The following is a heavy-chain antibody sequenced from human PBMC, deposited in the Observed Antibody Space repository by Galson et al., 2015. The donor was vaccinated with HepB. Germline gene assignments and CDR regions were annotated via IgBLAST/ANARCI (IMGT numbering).Heavy chain of an antibody. CDR1: GFTFSSYW. V-gene: IGHV3-7*01. J-gene: IGHJ4*02. CDR2: IKQDGSEK. D-gene: IGHD6-6*01. Sequence: SLRLSCAASGFTFSSYWMSWVRQAPGKGLEWVANIKQDGSEKYYVDSVKGRFTISRDNAKNSLYLQMNSLRAEDTAVYYCARVCPASYSSSSHVRCFDYWGQGTLVTVSS. CDR3: ARVCPASYSSSSHVRCFDY.